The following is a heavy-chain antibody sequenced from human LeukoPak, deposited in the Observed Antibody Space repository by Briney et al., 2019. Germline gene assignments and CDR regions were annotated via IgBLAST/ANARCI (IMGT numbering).Heavy chain of an antibody. D-gene: IGHD3-10*01. CDR3: ARDGLNYYGSGSYKGNWFDP. V-gene: IGHV4-39*07. CDR1: GGSISSSSYY. J-gene: IGHJ5*02. Sequence: PSETLSLTCTVSGGSISSSSYYWGWIRQPPGKGLEWIGSIYYSGSTYYNPSLKSRVTISVDTSKNQFSLKLSSVTAADTAVYYCARDGLNYYGSGSYKGNWFDPWGQGTLVTVSS. CDR2: IYYSGST.